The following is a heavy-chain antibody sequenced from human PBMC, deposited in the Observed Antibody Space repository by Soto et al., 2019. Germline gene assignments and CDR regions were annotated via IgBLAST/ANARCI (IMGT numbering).Heavy chain of an antibody. Sequence: PSETLSLTCTVSGGSISSGGYYWSWIRHHPRKGLEWIGYIYDSESAYYNPSLKSRVTISMDTSKNHFAMRLSSVTDADTAVYYCARASSSSSAADYWGQGTLVTVSS. CDR1: GGSISSGGYY. V-gene: IGHV4-31*03. D-gene: IGHD6-6*01. J-gene: IGHJ4*02. CDR2: IYDSESA. CDR3: ARASSSSSAADY.